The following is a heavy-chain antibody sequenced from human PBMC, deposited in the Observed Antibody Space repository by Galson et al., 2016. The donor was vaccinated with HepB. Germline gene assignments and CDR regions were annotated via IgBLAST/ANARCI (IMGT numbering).Heavy chain of an antibody. D-gene: IGHD1/OR15-1a*01. CDR3: ARGLEQPGGPFDG. Sequence: SLRLSCAASGFTFRPYSMTWVRQRPGKALEWLSHLSSRFGTIFYADSVKGRFTSSRDTGKNSVFLQLNGLRDDDTALSYCARGLEQPGGPFDGGGQGTLVT. CDR1: GFTFRPYS. J-gene: IGHJ4*02. CDR2: LSSRFGTI. V-gene: IGHV3-48*02.